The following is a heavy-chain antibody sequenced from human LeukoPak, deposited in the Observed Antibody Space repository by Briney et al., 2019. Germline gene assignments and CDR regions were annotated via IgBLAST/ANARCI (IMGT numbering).Heavy chain of an antibody. CDR2: IHPDDSDT. CDR3: ARRGLDYGDIHFDY. V-gene: IGHV5-51*01. CDR1: GYIFTNYW. J-gene: IGHJ4*02. Sequence: GESLKIYCKDSGYIFTNYWIGWVRQMPGKGLEWMGIIHPDDSDTRYSPSFQGLVTISADKSITTAYLQWNSLKASDTAMYYCARRGLDYGDIHFDYWGQGTLVTVPS. D-gene: IGHD4-17*01.